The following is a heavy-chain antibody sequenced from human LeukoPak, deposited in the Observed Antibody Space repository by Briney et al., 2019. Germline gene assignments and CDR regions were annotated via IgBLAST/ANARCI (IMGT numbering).Heavy chain of an antibody. V-gene: IGHV3-53*01. CDR3: ARGLSGSYHYFDY. Sequence: AGGSLRLSCAASGFTFSSYWMSWVRQAPGKGLEWVSVIYSGGSTYYADSVKGRFTISRDNSKNTLYLQVNSLRAEDTAVYYCARGLSGSYHYFDYWGQGTLVTVSS. J-gene: IGHJ4*02. CDR2: IYSGGST. D-gene: IGHD1-26*01. CDR1: GFTFSSYW.